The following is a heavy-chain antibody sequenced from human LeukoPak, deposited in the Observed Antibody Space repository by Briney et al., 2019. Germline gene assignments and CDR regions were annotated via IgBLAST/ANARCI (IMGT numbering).Heavy chain of an antibody. CDR3: ARASSVSVAGSPYYFVF. CDR2: ISPYSGNT. D-gene: IGHD6-13*01. V-gene: IGHV1-18*01. J-gene: IGHJ4*02. Sequence: APVKVSCKASGYLFINYGITWLRQAPGHGLECIGWISPYSGNTDYAQTLRGRVTMTTDRSTTTAYMELRSLGFGDTAVYYCARASSVSVAGSPYYFVFWGQGELFTVSS. CDR1: GYLFINYG.